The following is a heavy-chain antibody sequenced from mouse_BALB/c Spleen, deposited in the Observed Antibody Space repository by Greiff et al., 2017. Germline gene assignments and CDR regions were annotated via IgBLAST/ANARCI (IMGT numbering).Heavy chain of an antibody. CDR2: ISSGGST. V-gene: IGHV5-6-5*01. CDR3: ARGHYYGSSYDY. CDR1: GFTFSSYA. Sequence: EVKLEESGGGLVKPGGSLKLSCAASGFTFSSYAMSWVRQTPEKRLEWVASISSGGSTYYPDSVKGRFTISRDNARNILYLQMSSLRSEDTAMYYCARGHYYGSSYDYWGQGTTLTVSA. D-gene: IGHD1-1*01. J-gene: IGHJ2*01.